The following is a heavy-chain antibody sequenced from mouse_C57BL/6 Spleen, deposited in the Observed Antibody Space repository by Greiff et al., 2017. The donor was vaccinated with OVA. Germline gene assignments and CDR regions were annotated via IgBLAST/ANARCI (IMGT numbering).Heavy chain of an antibody. J-gene: IGHJ4*01. D-gene: IGHD1-1*01. V-gene: IGHV5-17*01. CDR3: ARGSYGSSYYAMDY. CDR1: GFTFSDFG. Sequence: EVQLVESGGGLVKPGGSLKLSCAASGFTFSDFGMHWVRQAPEKGLEWVAYISSGSSTIYYADTVKGRFTIARDNAKNTLFLQMTSLRSEDTAMYYCARGSYGSSYYAMDYWGQGTSVTVSS. CDR2: ISSGSSTI.